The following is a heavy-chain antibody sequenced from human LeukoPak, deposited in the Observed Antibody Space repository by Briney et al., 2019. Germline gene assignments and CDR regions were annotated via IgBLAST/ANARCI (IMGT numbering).Heavy chain of an antibody. CDR1: GGSFSGYY. D-gene: IGHD6-6*01. Sequence: SETLSLTCAVYGGSFSGYYWSWIRQPPGKGLEWIGEINHSGSTNYNPSLKSRVTISIDTSKNQFSLKLSSVTAADTAVYYCASGSYSSSPQFDYWGQGTLVTVSS. CDR3: ASGSYSSSPQFDY. J-gene: IGHJ4*02. V-gene: IGHV4-34*01. CDR2: INHSGST.